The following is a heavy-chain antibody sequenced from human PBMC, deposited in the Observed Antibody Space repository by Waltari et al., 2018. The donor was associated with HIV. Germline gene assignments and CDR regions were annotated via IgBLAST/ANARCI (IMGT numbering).Heavy chain of an antibody. CDR2: VYYYWTI. CDR3: ARGQNSGSDKYYFDY. J-gene: IGHJ4*02. V-gene: IGHV4-59*01. D-gene: IGHD3-10*01. Sequence: QVQLQESGPRLVKPSETLSLTCTVSGGSINGYSWNWIRQSPGKRLHCIGYVYYYWTINYNPSLKSRVTISIDTSKTQFSLKLSSVTAADTAFYFCARGQNSGSDKYYFDYWGQGTLVTVSS. CDR1: GGSINGYS.